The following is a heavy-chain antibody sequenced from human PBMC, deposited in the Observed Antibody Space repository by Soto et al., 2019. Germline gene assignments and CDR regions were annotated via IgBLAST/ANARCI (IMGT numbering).Heavy chain of an antibody. J-gene: IGHJ6*02. Sequence: TLSLTCAVSGGSISSYYWSWIRQPPGKGLEWIGYIYYSGSTNYNPSLKSRVTISVDTSKNQFSLKLSSVTAADTAVYYCARDRGRDGYNFPYYYYGMDVWAKGPRSPSP. CDR2: IYYSGST. CDR1: GGSISSYY. D-gene: IGHD5-12*01. CDR3: ARDRGRDGYNFPYYYYGMDV. V-gene: IGHV4-59*01.